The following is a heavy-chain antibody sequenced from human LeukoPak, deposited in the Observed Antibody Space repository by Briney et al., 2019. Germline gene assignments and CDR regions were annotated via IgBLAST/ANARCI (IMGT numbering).Heavy chain of an antibody. Sequence: ASVKVSCKAYGGTFSTYAISWVRQAPGQGLEWMGRINPNSGGTNYAQKFQGRVTMTRDTSISTAYMELSRLRSDDTAVYYCARGESTVNAFDIWGQGTMVTVSS. V-gene: IGHV1-2*06. D-gene: IGHD4-11*01. CDR2: INPNSGGT. J-gene: IGHJ3*02. CDR3: ARGESTVNAFDI. CDR1: GGTFSTYA.